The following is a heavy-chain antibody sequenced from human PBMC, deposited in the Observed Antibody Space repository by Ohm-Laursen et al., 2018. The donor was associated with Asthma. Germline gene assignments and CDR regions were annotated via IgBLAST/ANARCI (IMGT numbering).Heavy chain of an antibody. CDR3: AGGRTEGFDH. CDR2: ISYDGSNK. V-gene: IGHV3-30-3*01. CDR1: GFTFSSYA. J-gene: IGHJ4*02. Sequence: SLRLSCAASGFTFSSYAMHWVRQAPGKGLEWVAFISYDGSNKYNADSVKGRFTISRDNSKNTLSLQMNSLRAEDTAVYYCAGGRTEGFDHWGQGTLVTVSS. D-gene: IGHD3-16*01.